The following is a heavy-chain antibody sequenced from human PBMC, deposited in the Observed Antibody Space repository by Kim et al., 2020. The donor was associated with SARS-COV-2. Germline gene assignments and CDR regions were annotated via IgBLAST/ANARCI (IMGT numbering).Heavy chain of an antibody. Sequence: NTTPPHKRRVTISPDPSTNQFSLKLSSVTAADTAVYYCARHSRGNNWFDPWGQGTLVTVSS. V-gene: IGHV4-59*08. D-gene: IGHD3-10*01. J-gene: IGHJ5*02. CDR3: ARHSRGNNWFDP.